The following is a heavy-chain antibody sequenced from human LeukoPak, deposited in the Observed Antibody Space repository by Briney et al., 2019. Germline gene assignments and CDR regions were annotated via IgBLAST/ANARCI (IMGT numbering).Heavy chain of an antibody. CDR3: ASRYSSSPSGDY. CDR2: ISSSSRYM. Sequence: GGSLRLSCTASGFTFSSYSMNWVRQAPGKGLEWVSSISSSSRYMYYADSVKGRFTISRDNAKNSLYLQMNSLRAEDTAVYYCASRYSSSPSGDYWGQGTLVTVSS. CDR1: GFTFSSYS. D-gene: IGHD6-6*01. J-gene: IGHJ4*02. V-gene: IGHV3-21*01.